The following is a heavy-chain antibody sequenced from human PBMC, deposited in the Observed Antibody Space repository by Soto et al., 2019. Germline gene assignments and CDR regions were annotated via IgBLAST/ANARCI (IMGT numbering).Heavy chain of an antibody. CDR3: ARAVTMVRGVIKISYYFDY. Sequence: PSQTLSLTCAISGDSVSSNSAAWNWIRQSPSRGLEWLGRTYYRSKWYNDYAVSVKSRITINPDTSKNQFSLQLNSVTPEDTAVYYCARAVTMVRGVIKISYYFDYWGQGTLVTVSS. CDR1: GDSVSSNSAA. CDR2: TYYRSKWYN. J-gene: IGHJ4*02. D-gene: IGHD3-10*01. V-gene: IGHV6-1*01.